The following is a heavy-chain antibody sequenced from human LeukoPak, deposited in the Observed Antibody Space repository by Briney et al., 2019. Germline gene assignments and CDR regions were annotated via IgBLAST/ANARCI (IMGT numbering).Heavy chain of an antibody. CDR2: IYYSGST. D-gene: IGHD3-10*01. Sequence: ASETLSLTCTVSGGSISSSSYYWGWIRQPPGKGLEWIGSIYYSGSTYYNPSLKSRVTISVDTSKNQFSLKLSSVTAADTAVYYCARDLRRITMVRGVQDAFDIWGQGTMVTVSS. CDR3: ARDLRRITMVRGVQDAFDI. V-gene: IGHV4-39*07. CDR1: GGSISSSSYY. J-gene: IGHJ3*02.